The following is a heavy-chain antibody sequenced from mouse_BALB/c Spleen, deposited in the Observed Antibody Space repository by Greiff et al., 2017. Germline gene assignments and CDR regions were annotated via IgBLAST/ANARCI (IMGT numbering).Heavy chain of an antibody. CDR2: IYPGDGDT. Sequence: QVQLQQSGPELVKPGASVKISCKASGYAFSSSWMNWVKQRPGQGLEWIGRIYPGDGDTNYNGKFKGKATLTADKSSSTAYMQLSSLASEDSAVYYCAYGSSFYYFDYWGQGTTLTVSS. D-gene: IGHD1-1*01. V-gene: IGHV1-82*01. J-gene: IGHJ2*01. CDR1: GYAFSSSW. CDR3: AYGSSFYYFDY.